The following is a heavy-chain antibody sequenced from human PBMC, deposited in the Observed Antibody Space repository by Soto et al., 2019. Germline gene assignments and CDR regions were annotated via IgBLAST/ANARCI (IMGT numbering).Heavy chain of an antibody. CDR2: IYYSGST. D-gene: IGHD3-9*01. CDR3: ARDHYVYDILTGYGYYYGMDV. J-gene: IGHJ6*02. V-gene: IGHV4-30-4*01. Sequence: TSESLSLTCTVSGGSISSGDYYWSWIHQPPGKGLEWFGYIYYSGSTYYNPSLKSRVTISVDTSKNQFSLKLSSVTAADTAVYYCARDHYVYDILTGYGYYYGMDVWGQGTTVTVSS. CDR1: GGSISSGDYY.